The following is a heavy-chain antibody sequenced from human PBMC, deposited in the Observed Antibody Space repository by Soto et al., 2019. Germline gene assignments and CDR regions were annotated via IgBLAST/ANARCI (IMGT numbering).Heavy chain of an antibody. D-gene: IGHD1-7*01. CDR3: TTSNSLGTIDY. CDR1: GLSFSNAW. CDR2: IKSRTDGGTI. Sequence: GGSLRLSCAASGLSFSNAWMNWVRQAPGKGLEWVGRIKSRTDGGTIDYAAPLKERFTFSRDDSKDTLYLQMNSLKTEDTAVYHCTTSNSLGTIDYWGQGALVTVSS. J-gene: IGHJ4*02. V-gene: IGHV3-15*07.